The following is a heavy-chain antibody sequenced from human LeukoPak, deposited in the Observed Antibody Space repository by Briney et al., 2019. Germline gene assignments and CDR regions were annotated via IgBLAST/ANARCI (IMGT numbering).Heavy chain of an antibody. J-gene: IGHJ4*02. Sequence: SGTLSLTCAVSGDSISSSNWWSWVRQPPGKGLEWVGYIYHSGSTYYNPSLKSRVTISVDRSKNQFSLKLSSVTAADTAVYYCASNCPYCNSNLDYWGQGTLVTVSS. CDR2: IYHSGST. V-gene: IGHV4-4*02. D-gene: IGHD2/OR15-2a*01. CDR3: ASNCPYCNSNLDY. CDR1: GDSISSSNW.